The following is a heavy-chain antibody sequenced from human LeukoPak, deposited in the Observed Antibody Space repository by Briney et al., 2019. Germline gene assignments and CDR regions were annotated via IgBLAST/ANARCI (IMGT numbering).Heavy chain of an antibody. V-gene: IGHV1-24*01. CDR3: ATSSRSKEWLLQLFDY. Sequence: GASVKVSCKVSGYTLTELSMHWVRQAPGKGLEWMGGFDPEDGETIYAQKFQGRVTMTEDTSTDTAYVELSSLRSEDTAVYYCATSSRSKEWLLQLFDYWGQGTLVTVSS. CDR2: FDPEDGET. D-gene: IGHD3-3*01. CDR1: GYTLTELS. J-gene: IGHJ4*02.